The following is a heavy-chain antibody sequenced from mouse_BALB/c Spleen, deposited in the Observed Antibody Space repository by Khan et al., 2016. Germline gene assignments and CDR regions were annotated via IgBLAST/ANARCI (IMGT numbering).Heavy chain of an antibody. V-gene: IGHV9-3-1*01. CDR1: GYTFTNYG. D-gene: IGHD1-1*01. CDR3: ARYRYYYCSSRYFDV. J-gene: IGHJ1*01. CDR2: INTYSGES. Sequence: QIQLVQSGPELKKPGKTVKISCKASGYTFTNYGMNWVKQAPGKGLKWMGWINTYSGESTYADDFKGRVAFSLETSANTAYLQIHNLKNDDTATYFVARYRYYYCSSRYFDVWGAGTTVTVSS.